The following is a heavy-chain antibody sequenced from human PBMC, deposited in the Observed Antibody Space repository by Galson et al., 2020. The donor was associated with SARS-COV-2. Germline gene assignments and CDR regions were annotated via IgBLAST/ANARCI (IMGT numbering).Heavy chain of an antibody. D-gene: IGHD2-2*01. V-gene: IGHV1-69*13. CDR1: GGTFSSYA. CDR3: ASQKDIVVVPAAPPRYYYGMDV. Sequence: SVKVSCKASGGTFSSYAISWVRQAPGQGLEWMGGIIPIFGTANYAQKFQGRVTITADESTSTAYMELSSLRSEDTAVYYCASQKDIVVVPAAPPRYYYGMDVWGQGTTVTVSS. J-gene: IGHJ6*02. CDR2: IIPIFGTA.